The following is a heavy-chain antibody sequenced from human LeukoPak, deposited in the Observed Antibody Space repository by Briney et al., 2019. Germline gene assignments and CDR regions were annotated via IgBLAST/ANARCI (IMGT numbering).Heavy chain of an antibody. V-gene: IGHV3-7*01. Sequence: GGSLRLSCAASGFTFSSYWMSWVRQAPGKGLEWVANIKQDGSEKYYVDSVKGRFTISRDKAKNSLYLQMNSLRAEDTAVYYRARDVVAGGWYVGYYYYYMDVWGKGTTVTVSS. CDR2: IKQDGSEK. CDR1: GFTFSSYW. D-gene: IGHD6-19*01. CDR3: ARDVVAGGWYVGYYYYYMDV. J-gene: IGHJ6*03.